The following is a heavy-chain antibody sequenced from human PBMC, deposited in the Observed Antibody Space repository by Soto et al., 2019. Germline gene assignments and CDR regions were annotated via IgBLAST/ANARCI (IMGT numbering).Heavy chain of an antibody. CDR1: GGSFSGYY. CDR3: ARGRITFGGVIAHFDY. V-gene: IGHV4-34*01. J-gene: IGHJ4*02. D-gene: IGHD3-16*02. Sequence: PSETLSLTCAVYGGSFSGYYWSWIRQPPGKGLEWIGEINHSGSTNYNPSLKSRVTISVDTSKNQFSLKLSSVTAADTAVYYCARGRITFGGVIAHFDYWGQGTLVTVSS. CDR2: INHSGST.